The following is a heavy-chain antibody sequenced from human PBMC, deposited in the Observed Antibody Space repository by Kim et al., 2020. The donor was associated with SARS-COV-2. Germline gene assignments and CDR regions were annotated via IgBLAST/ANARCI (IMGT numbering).Heavy chain of an antibody. J-gene: IGHJ6*02. V-gene: IGHV3-11*06. CDR3: AREWVVAARHDYYYYGMDV. D-gene: IGHD2-15*01. Sequence: GGSLRLSCAASGFTFSDYYMSWIRQAPGKGLEWVSYISSSSSYTNYADSVKGRFTISRDNAKNSLYLQMNSLRAEDTAVYYCAREWVVAARHDYYYYGMDVWGQGTTVTVSS. CDR1: GFTFSDYY. CDR2: ISSSSSYT.